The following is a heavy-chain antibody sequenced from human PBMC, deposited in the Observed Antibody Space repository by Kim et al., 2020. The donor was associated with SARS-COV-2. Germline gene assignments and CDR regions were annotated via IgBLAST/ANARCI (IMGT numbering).Heavy chain of an antibody. Sequence: SETLSLTCTVSGGSISSSSYYCCWIRQPPGKGLQWIGSIYYTGSTYYNPSLNSRVTISVDTSKNQFSLKLSSVTAADTAVYYCARDHKYYYDGSGNYDLSLDNYGMNVWGQGSTVTVPS. D-gene: IGHD3-22*01. CDR3: ARDHKYYYDGSGNYDLSLDNYGMNV. CDR1: GGSISSSSYY. CDR2: IYYTGST. J-gene: IGHJ6*02. V-gene: IGHV4-39*02.